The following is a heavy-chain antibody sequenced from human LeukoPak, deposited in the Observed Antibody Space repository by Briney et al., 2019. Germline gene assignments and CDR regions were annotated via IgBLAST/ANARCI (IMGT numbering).Heavy chain of an antibody. CDR1: GDSVKNHY. CDR2: IYTSGHT. J-gene: IGHJ4*02. CDR3: ARDRSSSWYGRGFDY. D-gene: IGHD6-13*01. V-gene: IGHV4-4*07. Sequence: SETLSLNCTVSGDSVKNHYWSWIRQPAGKGLEWIGRIYTSGHTKYNPSLESRVTMSVDTSRNQFSLKLSSVTAADTAVYYCARDRSSSWYGRGFDYWGQGTLVTVSS.